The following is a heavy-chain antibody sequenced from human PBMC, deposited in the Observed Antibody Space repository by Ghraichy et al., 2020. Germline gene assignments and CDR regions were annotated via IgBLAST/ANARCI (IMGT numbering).Heavy chain of an antibody. V-gene: IGHV3-7*03. CDR1: GFTFSSYW. CDR2: INQDGSEK. D-gene: IGHD1-14*01. J-gene: IGHJ4*02. CDR3: ATDTTGD. Sequence: WGSLRLSCAASGFTFSSYWMSWVRQAPGKGLEWVANINQDGSEKFYVDSVKGRFTISRDNAKNSINLQMNSLRAEDTAVYYCATDTTGDWGQGTLVTVSS.